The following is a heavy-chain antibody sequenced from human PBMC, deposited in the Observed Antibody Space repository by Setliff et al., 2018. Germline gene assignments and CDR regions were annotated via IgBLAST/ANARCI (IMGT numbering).Heavy chain of an antibody. J-gene: IGHJ4*02. Sequence: SETLSLTCRVSGGSISSGNYYWGLIRQPPGEGLECVGSLYYSGSTYYNPSLKSRVTISVDTSKTQFSLNLRSVTAADTAVYYCARLSPYNTGPPFDYWGQGTLVTVSS. CDR3: ARLSPYNTGPPFDY. V-gene: IGHV4-39*01. CDR1: GGSISSGNYY. CDR2: LYYSGST. D-gene: IGHD2-8*02.